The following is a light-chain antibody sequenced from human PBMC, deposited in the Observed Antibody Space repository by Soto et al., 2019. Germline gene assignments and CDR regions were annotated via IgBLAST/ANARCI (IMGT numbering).Light chain of an antibody. Sequence: DIQMTQSPSSLSASVGDRVTMTCRASETISTFLNWYQHKPGKAPKLLIYAASRLQSGVPSRFSGSGPGTDFTLTINGLQPEDFASYYCQQSYSTSPITFGQGTRLEI. CDR1: ETISTF. J-gene: IGKJ5*01. V-gene: IGKV1-39*01. CDR3: QQSYSTSPIT. CDR2: AAS.